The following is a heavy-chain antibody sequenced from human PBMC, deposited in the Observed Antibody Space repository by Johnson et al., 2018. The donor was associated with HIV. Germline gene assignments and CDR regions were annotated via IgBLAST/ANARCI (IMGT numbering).Heavy chain of an antibody. J-gene: IGHJ3*02. V-gene: IGHV3-23*04. CDR1: GFIATSNY. CDR3: AKTHSGSYYDAFDI. D-gene: IGHD1-26*01. Sequence: VQLVESGGGLVQPGGSLRLSCAASGFIATSNYMTWVRQAPGKGLEWVSAISGSGGRTYYADSVKGRFTISRDNSKNTLYLQMNSLRAEDTAVYYCAKTHSGSYYDAFDIWGQGTMVTVST. CDR2: ISGSGGRT.